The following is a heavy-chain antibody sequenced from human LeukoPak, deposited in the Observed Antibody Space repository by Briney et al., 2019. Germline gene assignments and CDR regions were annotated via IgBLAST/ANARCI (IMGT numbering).Heavy chain of an antibody. V-gene: IGHV4-34*01. CDR2: INHNGGT. Sequence: SETLSLTCAVYGGSFSGYYWSWIRQPPGKGLEWIGEINHNGGTNYNPSLKSRVTISVDTSKNQFSLKLSSVTAADTAVYYCARTYPLNWFDPWGQGTLVTVSS. CDR3: ARTYPLNWFDP. J-gene: IGHJ5*02. CDR1: GGSFSGYY.